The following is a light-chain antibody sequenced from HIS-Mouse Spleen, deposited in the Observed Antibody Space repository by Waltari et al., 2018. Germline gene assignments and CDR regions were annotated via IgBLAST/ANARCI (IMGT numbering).Light chain of an antibody. Sequence: SYELTQPPSVSVSPGQTASITCSGDKLGDKYACWYQQKPGQSPVLVIYQDSKRPSGIPERFSGSNSGNTATPTISGTQAMDEADYYCQAWDSSIVVFGGGTKLTVL. CDR1: KLGDKY. J-gene: IGLJ2*01. CDR2: QDS. V-gene: IGLV3-1*01. CDR3: QAWDSSIVV.